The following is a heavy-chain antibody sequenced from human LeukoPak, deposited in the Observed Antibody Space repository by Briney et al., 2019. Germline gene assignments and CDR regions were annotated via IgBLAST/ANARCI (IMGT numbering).Heavy chain of an antibody. CDR1: GFTFSSYE. V-gene: IGHV3-48*03. Sequence: GGSLRLSCAASGFTFSSYEMNWVRQAPGKGLEWVSYISSSGSTIYYADSVKGRFTISRDNAKNSLYLQMNSLRAEDTAVYYCARDLYGITLVRGVIMPDHWGQGTLVTVSS. D-gene: IGHD3-10*01. J-gene: IGHJ5*02. CDR2: ISSSGSTI. CDR3: ARDLYGITLVRGVIMPDH.